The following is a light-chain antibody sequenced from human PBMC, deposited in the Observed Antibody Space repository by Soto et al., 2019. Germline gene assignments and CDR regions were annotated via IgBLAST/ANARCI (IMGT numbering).Light chain of an antibody. J-gene: IGKJ1*01. CDR3: QQYGRSPWT. CDR2: GAS. CDR1: QSVSISY. Sequence: ETVLTQSPATLSLPPGERATLSCRASQSVSISYLAWYQQKPVQAPGLLIYGASSRATGIPDRFSGSGSGTDFTLTISRLEPEDFAVYYCQQYGRSPWTFGQGTKVDIK. V-gene: IGKV3-20*01.